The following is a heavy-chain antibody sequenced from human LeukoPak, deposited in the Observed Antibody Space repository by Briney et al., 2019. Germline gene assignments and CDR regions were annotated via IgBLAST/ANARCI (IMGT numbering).Heavy chain of an antibody. J-gene: IGHJ4*02. D-gene: IGHD6-6*01. CDR3: ARLVAARQVRYFDY. CDR1: GGSISSGGYY. V-gene: IGHV4-31*03. CDR2: IYYSGST. Sequence: SETLSLTCTVSGGSISSGGYYWSWIRQHPGKGLEWIGYIYYSGSTYYNPSLKSRVTISVDTSKDQFSLKLSSVTAADTAVYYCARLVAARQVRYFDYWGQGTLVTVSS.